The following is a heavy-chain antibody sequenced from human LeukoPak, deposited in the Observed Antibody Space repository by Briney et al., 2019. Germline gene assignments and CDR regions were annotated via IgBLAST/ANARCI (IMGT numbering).Heavy chain of an antibody. Sequence: GGTLRLSCAASGFPFSNYGMNWVRLAPGKGLEWISGIVGGGHITYYADSVKGRFTISRDNSKNTLYLQMNSLRAEDTAVYYCAKGCYDSSGIFDYWGQGTLVTVSS. V-gene: IGHV3-NL1*01. J-gene: IGHJ4*02. CDR2: IVGGGHIT. D-gene: IGHD3-22*01. CDR3: AKGCYDSSGIFDY. CDR1: GFPFSNYG.